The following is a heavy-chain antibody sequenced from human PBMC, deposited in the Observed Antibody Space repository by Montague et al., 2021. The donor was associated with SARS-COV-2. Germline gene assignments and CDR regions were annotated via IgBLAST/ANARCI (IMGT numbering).Heavy chain of an antibody. CDR3: SRHYSATLPAVY. CDR2: ISVSGST. Sequence: SETLSLTCTVSGGSISSFYWCWFWQPPGKGLERIGYISVSGSTNYNSSLTIRVTMSVDTSTNQFSLKVNSVTAAATAAYYCSRHYSATLPAVYWGQGTLVTVSS. CDR1: GGSISSFY. D-gene: IGHD2-15*01. V-gene: IGHV4-59*08. J-gene: IGHJ4*02.